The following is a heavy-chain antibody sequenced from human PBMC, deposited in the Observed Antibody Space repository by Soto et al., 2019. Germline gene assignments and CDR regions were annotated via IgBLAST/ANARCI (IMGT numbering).Heavy chain of an antibody. D-gene: IGHD2-21*02. CDR2: ITSDGKSK. CDR1: GFNFINHW. V-gene: IGHV3-74*01. CDR3: ARESGDWPLNWFDP. Sequence: GGSLRISCAASGFNFINHWMHWVRQRPAEGLVWVSRITSDGKSKAYAESVKGRFAISRDNAKNTLYLQMNGLTAEDTAVYYCARESGDWPLNWFDPWGQGTLVTVSS. J-gene: IGHJ5*02.